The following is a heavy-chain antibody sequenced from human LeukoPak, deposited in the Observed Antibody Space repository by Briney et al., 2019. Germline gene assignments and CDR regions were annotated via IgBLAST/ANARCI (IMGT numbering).Heavy chain of an antibody. V-gene: IGHV4-31*03. Sequence: SQTLSLTCTVSGGSISSGGYYWSWIRQHPGKGLEWIGNIYYSGSTYYNPSLKSRVTISVDTSKNQFSLKLSSVTAADTAVYYCARDPIIAAAGKNYYYGMDVWGQGTTVTVSS. CDR2: IYYSGST. D-gene: IGHD6-13*01. CDR3: ARDPIIAAAGKNYYYGMDV. J-gene: IGHJ6*02. CDR1: GGSISSGGYY.